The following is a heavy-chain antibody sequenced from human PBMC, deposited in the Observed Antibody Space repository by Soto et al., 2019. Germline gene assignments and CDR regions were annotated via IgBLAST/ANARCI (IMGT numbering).Heavy chain of an antibody. Sequence: SETLSLTCTVSGGSISSSSYYWGWIRQPPGKGLEWIGSIYYSGSTYYNPSLKSRVTISADTSKNQFSLKLSSVTAADTAVYDCARGQLLHWYGSGSNWFDPWGQGTLVTVFS. CDR1: GGSISSSSYY. V-gene: IGHV4-39*07. CDR2: IYYSGST. D-gene: IGHD3-10*01. J-gene: IGHJ5*02. CDR3: ARGQLLHWYGSGSNWFDP.